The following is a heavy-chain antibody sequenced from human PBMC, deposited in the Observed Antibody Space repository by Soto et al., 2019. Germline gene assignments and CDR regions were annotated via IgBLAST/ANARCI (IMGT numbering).Heavy chain of an antibody. CDR3: AKDSGGSGDYTGRYYYYYMDV. CDR1: GFTFDDYA. V-gene: IGHV3-9*01. J-gene: IGHJ6*03. D-gene: IGHD3-10*01. CDR2: ISWNSGSI. Sequence: GGSLRLSCAASGFTFDDYAMHWVRQAPGKGLEWVSGISWNSGSIGYADSVKGRFTISRDNAKNSLYLQMNSLRAEDTALYYCAKDSGGSGDYTGRYYYYYMDVWGKGTTVTVSS.